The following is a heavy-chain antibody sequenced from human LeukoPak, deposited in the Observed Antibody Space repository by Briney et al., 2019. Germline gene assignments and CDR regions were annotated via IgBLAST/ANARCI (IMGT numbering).Heavy chain of an antibody. D-gene: IGHD3-10*01. J-gene: IGHJ2*01. CDR3: HRHWRGGVSPDWYFDF. CDR1: GFSFTHYW. Sequence: GESLKISCQGSGFSFTHYWIAWVRQVPGKGLEWLGLIYPGDSDTKYSPSFQGQVTISARRPNGIAYLQWSTLKAPDTPSNYGHRHWRGGVSPDWYFDFWGPGTLATVPS. CDR2: IYPGDSDT. V-gene: IGHV5-51*01.